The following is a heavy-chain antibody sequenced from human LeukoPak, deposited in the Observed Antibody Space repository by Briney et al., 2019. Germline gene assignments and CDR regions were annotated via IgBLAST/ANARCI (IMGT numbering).Heavy chain of an antibody. CDR1: GGSISSSSYY. CDR3: ARQSLVVRLYYDILTGYFRS. J-gene: IGHJ4*02. D-gene: IGHD3-9*01. CDR2: IYYSGST. V-gene: IGHV4-39*01. Sequence: SETLPLTCTVSGGSISSSSYYWGWIRQPPGKGLEWIGSIYYSGSTYYNPSLKSRVTISVDTSKNQFSLKLSSVTAADTAVYYCARQSLVVRLYYDILTGYFRSWGQGTLVTVSS.